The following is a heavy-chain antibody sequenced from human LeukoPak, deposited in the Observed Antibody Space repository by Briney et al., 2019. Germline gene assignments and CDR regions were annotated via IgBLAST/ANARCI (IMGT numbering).Heavy chain of an antibody. V-gene: IGHV1-69*05. CDR1: GGTFSSYA. J-gene: IGHJ4*02. Sequence: SVKVSCKASGGTFSSYAISWVRQAPGQGLEWMGGIIPIFGTANYAQKFQGRVTITTDESTSTAYMEPSSLRSEDTAVYYCASYYYYDSSGYYDFDYWGQGTLVTVSS. D-gene: IGHD3-22*01. CDR2: IIPIFGTA. CDR3: ASYYYYDSSGYYDFDY.